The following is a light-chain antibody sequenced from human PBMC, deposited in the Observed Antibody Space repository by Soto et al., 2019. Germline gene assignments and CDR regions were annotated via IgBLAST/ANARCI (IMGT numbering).Light chain of an antibody. V-gene: IGKV3-11*01. J-gene: IGKJ2*01. CDR2: DAS. CDR3: QQRSNWPPYT. Sequence: EIVLTQSPATLSLSPGERATLSCRASQSVSSYLAWYQHKPGQAPRLLIYDASNRATGIPARFSGSGSGTDFTLTISSLEPEDFAVYYCQQRSNWPPYTFGQLTKLEIK. CDR1: QSVSSY.